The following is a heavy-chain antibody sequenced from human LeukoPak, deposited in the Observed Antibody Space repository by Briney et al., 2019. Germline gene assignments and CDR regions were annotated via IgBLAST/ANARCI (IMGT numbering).Heavy chain of an antibody. D-gene: IGHD1-14*01. V-gene: IGHV1-8*03. J-gene: IGHJ4*02. CDR1: GYTFISYD. CDR3: AIGDWVPER. Sequence: ASVKVSCKASGYTFISYDINWVRQATGQGLEWVGWMNPNSGNTGYAQNFQGRVTITRNTFISTAYMELSSLRSEDTAVYYCAIGDWVPERWGQGTVVTVSS. CDR2: MNPNSGNT.